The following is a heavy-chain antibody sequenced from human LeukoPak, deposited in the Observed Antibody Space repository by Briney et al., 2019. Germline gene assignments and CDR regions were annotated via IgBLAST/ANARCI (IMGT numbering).Heavy chain of an antibody. J-gene: IGHJ3*02. V-gene: IGHV4-39*01. CDR2: IYYSGSS. D-gene: IGHD4/OR15-4a*01. CDR3: ARLPTLVSAFDI. Sequence: SETLSLTCTVSGGSISTNKYYWDWVRQPPGKGLEWIGNIYYSGSSYYNPSLKSRVTISLDTSKNQFSLKLSSVTAADTAVYYCARLPTLVSAFDIWGQGTVVTVSS. CDR1: GGSISTNKYY.